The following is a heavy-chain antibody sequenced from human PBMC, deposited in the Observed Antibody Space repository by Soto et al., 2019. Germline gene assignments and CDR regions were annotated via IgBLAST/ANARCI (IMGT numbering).Heavy chain of an antibody. D-gene: IGHD3-9*01. CDR2: ITNTGGAT. Sequence: EEQLLESGGGLVQPGGSLRLSCAASGFNFGNFGMSWVRQAPGKGLQWVSAITNTGGATYYADSVKGRFSVSRDNSKNLMFLQRKCLGVDDTAVYFWAKNPRPDIFRVRNIVEKWLEPWGQGSLVTVSS. V-gene: IGHV3-23*01. CDR3: AKNPRPDIFRVRNIVEKWLEP. CDR1: GFNFGNFG. J-gene: IGHJ5*02.